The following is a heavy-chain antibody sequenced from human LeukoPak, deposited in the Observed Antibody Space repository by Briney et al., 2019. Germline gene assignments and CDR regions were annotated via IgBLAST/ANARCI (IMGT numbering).Heavy chain of an antibody. Sequence: GSLRLYCAASGFTFFNYAMSWVRPAPGKGVEWGSVISGSGYNTQYADSVKGRFTISRDNSKNTLYLQMNSLRAEDTAIYYCAKNGYCSDTNCYAPFDYWGRGTLVTVSS. CDR1: GFTFFNYA. CDR3: AKNGYCSDTNCYAPFDY. J-gene: IGHJ4*02. D-gene: IGHD2-2*03. V-gene: IGHV3-23*01. CDR2: ISGSGYNT.